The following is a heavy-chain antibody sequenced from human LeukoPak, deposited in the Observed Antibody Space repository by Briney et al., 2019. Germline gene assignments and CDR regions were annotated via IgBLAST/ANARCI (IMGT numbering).Heavy chain of an antibody. CDR3: ARVVVWVRGALPFDP. CDR2: INHSGST. Sequence: SETLSLTCAVYGGSFSGYYWSWIRQPPGKGLEWIGEINHSGSTNYNPSLKSRVTISVDTSKNQFSLKLSSVTAADTAVYYCARVVVWVRGALPFDPWGQGTLVTVSS. CDR1: GGSFSGYY. J-gene: IGHJ5*02. V-gene: IGHV4-34*01. D-gene: IGHD3-10*01.